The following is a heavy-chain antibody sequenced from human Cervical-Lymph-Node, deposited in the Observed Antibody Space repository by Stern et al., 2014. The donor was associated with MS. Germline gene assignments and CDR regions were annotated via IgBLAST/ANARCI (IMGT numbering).Heavy chain of an antibody. CDR2: ISYDGNNI. CDR3: AKDSSFGSAWYLIDS. D-gene: IGHD6-19*01. V-gene: IGHV3-30*18. CDR1: GFTFSSYA. J-gene: IGHJ4*02. Sequence: VQLLESGGGVIQHGGSLRLSCAASGFTFSSYAIHWVRQAPGKGLEWVARISYDGNNIYYVDSMKGRLTISRDNSKNTVVLQINSLRPEDTAVYYCAKDSSFGSAWYLIDSWGQGTMVTVSS.